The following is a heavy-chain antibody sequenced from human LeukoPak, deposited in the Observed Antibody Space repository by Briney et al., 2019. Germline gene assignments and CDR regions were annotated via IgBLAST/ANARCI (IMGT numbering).Heavy chain of an antibody. J-gene: IGHJ4*02. Sequence: TTSETLSLTWTVSCGSFSTYYWSWIRQPPGKGLEWIGYSYFSGSTDYSPSLKSRVTMSLDPSKNQFSLNLNSVTAADTAVYYCARAVIIFGAAVAKGFDCWGQGTLVTVSS. CDR2: SYFSGST. V-gene: IGHV4-59*01. CDR3: ARAVIIFGAAVAKGFDC. CDR1: CGSFSTYY. D-gene: IGHD3-3*01.